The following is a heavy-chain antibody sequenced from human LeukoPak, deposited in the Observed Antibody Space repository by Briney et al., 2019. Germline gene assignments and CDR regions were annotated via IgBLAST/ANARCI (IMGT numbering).Heavy chain of an antibody. Sequence: GGSLRLSCAASGFTFSSYAMSWVRQAPGKGLEWVSGITGSGDTTSYADSVKGQFTISRDNSKNTVYLQMNSLRAEDTAVYYCAKVRAGIAVAGKSYYYYGMDVWGQGTTVTVSS. V-gene: IGHV3-23*01. CDR3: AKVRAGIAVAGKSYYYYGMDV. CDR1: GFTFSSYA. CDR2: ITGSGDTT. D-gene: IGHD6-19*01. J-gene: IGHJ6*02.